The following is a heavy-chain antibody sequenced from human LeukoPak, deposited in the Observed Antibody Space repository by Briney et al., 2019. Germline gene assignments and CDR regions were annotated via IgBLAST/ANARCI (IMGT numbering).Heavy chain of an antibody. V-gene: IGHV4-59*13. CDR1: GGSISSYY. CDR3: ARLYSYAIYYYYYMDV. J-gene: IGHJ6*03. Sequence: SETLSLTCTVSGGSISSYYWSWIRQPPGEGVEGIGYFYYSGSTNYNPSLKSRVTISVDTSKNQFSLKLSSVTAADTAVYYCARLYSYAIYYYYYMDVWGKGTTVTVSS. D-gene: IGHD5-18*01. CDR2: FYYSGST.